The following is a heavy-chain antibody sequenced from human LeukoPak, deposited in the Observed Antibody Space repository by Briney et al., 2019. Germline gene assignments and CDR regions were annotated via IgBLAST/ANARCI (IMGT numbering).Heavy chain of an antibody. CDR1: GGSISSYY. Sequence: SETLSLTCTVSGGSISSYYWSWIRQPPGKGLEWIGYIYYSGSTNYNPSLKSRVTISVDTSKNQFSLKLSSGTAADTAVYYCARQNRAFDAFDIWGQGTMVTVSS. V-gene: IGHV4-59*08. CDR2: IYYSGST. J-gene: IGHJ3*02. CDR3: ARQNRAFDAFDI. D-gene: IGHD3-10*01.